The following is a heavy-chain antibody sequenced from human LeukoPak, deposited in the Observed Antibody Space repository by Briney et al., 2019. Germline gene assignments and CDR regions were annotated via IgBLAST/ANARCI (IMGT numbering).Heavy chain of an antibody. CDR2: IYTSGST. J-gene: IGHJ3*02. V-gene: IGHV4-4*07. D-gene: IGHD2-2*01. CDR3: ARTWLYCSSTSCYEPAFDI. CDR1: GGSISSYY. Sequence: SETLSLTCTVSGGSISSYYWSWIRQPAGKGLEWIGRIYTSGSTNYNPSLKSRVTMSVDTSKNQFSLKLSSVTAADTAVYYCARTWLYCSSTSCYEPAFDIWGQGTMVTVPS.